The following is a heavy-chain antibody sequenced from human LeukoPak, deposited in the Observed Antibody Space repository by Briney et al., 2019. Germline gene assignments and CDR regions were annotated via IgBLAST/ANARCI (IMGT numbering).Heavy chain of an antibody. V-gene: IGHV3-23*01. J-gene: IGHJ4*02. CDR2: ISGSGGST. CDR1: GFTFSSHA. CDR3: AKDPLTFGGVSYYFDY. Sequence: GGSLRLSCAASGFTFSSHAMSWVRQAPGKGLEWVSSISGSGGSTYYADSVKGRFTISRDNSKNTLYLQMNSLRAEDTAVYYCAKDPLTFGGVSYYFDYWGQGTLVTVSS. D-gene: IGHD3-16*01.